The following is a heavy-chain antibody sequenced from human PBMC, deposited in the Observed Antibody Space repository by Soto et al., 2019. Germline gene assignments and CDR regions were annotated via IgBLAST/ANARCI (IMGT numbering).Heavy chain of an antibody. CDR3: ATGGAQQGSDAFDI. D-gene: IGHD6-13*01. J-gene: IGHJ3*02. V-gene: IGHV1-69*12. CDR1: GGTFSSYA. Sequence: QVQLMQSGAEVKKPGSSVKVSCKASGGTFSSYAISWVRQAPGQGLEWMGGIIPIFGTANYAQKFQGRVTITADESTSTAYMELSSLRSEDTAVYYCATGGAQQGSDAFDIWGQGTMVTVSS. CDR2: IIPIFGTA.